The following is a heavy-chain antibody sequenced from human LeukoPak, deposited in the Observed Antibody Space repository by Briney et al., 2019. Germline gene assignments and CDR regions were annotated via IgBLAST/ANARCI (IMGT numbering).Heavy chain of an antibody. CDR1: GGSISSYY. V-gene: IGHV4-59*01. CDR3: ARGRLLLTSVAFDI. D-gene: IGHD3-22*01. Sequence: SETLSLTCTVSGGSISSYYWSWIRQPPGKGLEWIGYIYYSGSTNYNPSLKSRVTISVDTSKNQFSLKLSSVTAADTAVYYCARGRLLLTSVAFDIWGQGTMVTVSS. J-gene: IGHJ3*02. CDR2: IYYSGST.